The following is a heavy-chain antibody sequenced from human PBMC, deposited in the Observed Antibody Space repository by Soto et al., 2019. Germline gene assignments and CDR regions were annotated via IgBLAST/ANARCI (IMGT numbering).Heavy chain of an antibody. CDR2: INHSGST. D-gene: IGHD1-26*01. Sequence: SETLSLTCAVYGGSFSGYYWSWIRQPPGKGLEWIGEINHSGSTNYNPSLKSRVTISVDTSKNQFSLKLSSVTAADTAVYYCASLRRGGSYYYYYYGMDVWGQGTTGTV. CDR1: GGSFSGYY. CDR3: ASLRRGGSYYYYYYGMDV. J-gene: IGHJ6*02. V-gene: IGHV4-34*01.